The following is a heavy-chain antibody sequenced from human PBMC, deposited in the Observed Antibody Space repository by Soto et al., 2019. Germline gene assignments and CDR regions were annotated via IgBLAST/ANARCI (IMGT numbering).Heavy chain of an antibody. CDR1: GFSLSTSGVA. CDR2: IYWDDDK. Sequence: QITLKESGPTLVKPTQTLMLTCTFSGFSLSTSGVAVGWIRQPPGKALEWLALIYWDDDKRYSPSLKSRLTITKDTYKSQVVLTMANMDPVDTATYYCAHRRNELRYFDWLIGAFDVWGQGTMVTVS. V-gene: IGHV2-5*02. CDR3: AHRRNELRYFDWLIGAFDV. D-gene: IGHD3-9*01. J-gene: IGHJ3*01.